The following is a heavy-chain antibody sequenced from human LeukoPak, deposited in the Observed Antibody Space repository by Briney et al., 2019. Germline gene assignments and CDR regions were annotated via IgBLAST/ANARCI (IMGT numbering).Heavy chain of an antibody. D-gene: IGHD2-2*02. V-gene: IGHV1-2*02. CDR3: AREGYTSHVDY. J-gene: IGHJ4*02. Sequence: ASVKVSCKASGYTFTGYYIHWVRQAPGQGLEWMGWINPNSGGTNYAQKFQNRVTMTRDTSISTAYMELSRLRSDDTAMYYCAREGYTSHVDYWGQGTLLTASS. CDR1: GYTFTGYY. CDR2: INPNSGGT.